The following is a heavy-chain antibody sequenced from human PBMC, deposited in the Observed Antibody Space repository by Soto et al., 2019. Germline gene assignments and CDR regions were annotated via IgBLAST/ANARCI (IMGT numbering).Heavy chain of an antibody. CDR2: IITFFGAA. CDR1: GDKFSTYA. J-gene: IGHJ6*02. Sequence: QVQLVQSGAEVRKPGSSVSVACKASGDKFSTYAMSWVRQVPGQGLEWLGGIITFFGAAMYAQKFQGRVTITADESATTAYMELSSLRSEDTAVYYCARGGKERFRGSGMDVWGHGTTVTVSS. V-gene: IGHV1-69*01. D-gene: IGHD1-1*01. CDR3: ARGGKERFRGSGMDV.